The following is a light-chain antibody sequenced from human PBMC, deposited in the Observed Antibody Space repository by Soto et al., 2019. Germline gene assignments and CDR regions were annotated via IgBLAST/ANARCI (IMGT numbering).Light chain of an antibody. CDR1: QNIGVW. CDR2: KTS. J-gene: IGKJ1*01. CDR3: QQWSLYSWT. V-gene: IGKV1-5*03. Sequence: DIQMTQFPSTLSASVGDRVTIACRASQNIGVWLAWYQQKPGKVPSLLIYKTSTLEDGVPSRFSGTGSGTDFTLTISSLQPDDVATYYCQQWSLYSWTFGQGTKVEIK.